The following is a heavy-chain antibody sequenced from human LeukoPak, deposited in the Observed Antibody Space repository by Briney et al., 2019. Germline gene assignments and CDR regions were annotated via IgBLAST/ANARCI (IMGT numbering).Heavy chain of an antibody. CDR3: AKHVAFGVDSMDV. CDR2: IGDTGTVT. D-gene: IGHD2-21*02. V-gene: IGHV3-23*01. Sequence: GASLRLSCAASGFTFSSYSLNWVRQAPGKGLEWVSIIGDTGTVTHYADSVKGRFTISRDNSKNTLYLQMNSLRAEDTAVYYCAKHVAFGVDSMDVWGQGTTVTVSS. J-gene: IGHJ6*02. CDR1: GFTFSSYS.